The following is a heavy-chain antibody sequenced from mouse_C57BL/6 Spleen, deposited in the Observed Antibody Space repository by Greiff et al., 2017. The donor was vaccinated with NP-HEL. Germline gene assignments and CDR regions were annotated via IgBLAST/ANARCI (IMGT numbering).Heavy chain of an antibody. CDR2: IYPSDSET. Sequence: VQLKQPGAELVRPGSSVKLSCKASGYTFTSYWMDWVKQRPGQGLEWIGNIYPSDSETHYNQKFKDKATLTVDKSSSTAYMQLSSLTSEDSAVYYCARGGPNGFDYWGQGTTLTVSS. J-gene: IGHJ2*01. V-gene: IGHV1-61*01. CDR3: ARGGPNGFDY. CDR1: GYTFTSYW.